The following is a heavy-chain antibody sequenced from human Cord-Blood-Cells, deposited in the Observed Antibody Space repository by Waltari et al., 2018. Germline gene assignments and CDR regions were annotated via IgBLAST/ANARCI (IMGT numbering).Heavy chain of an antibody. CDR2: ISAYNGNT. CDR3: ARDRHCSGGSCYSAWFDP. D-gene: IGHD2-15*01. V-gene: IGHV1-18*01. CDR1: GYTFTSYG. Sequence: QVQLVKSGAEVKKPWASVKVSCKDSGYTFTSYGISWVRQAPGPGLEWMGWISAYNGNTNYAQKLQGRVTMTTDTSTSTAYMELRSLRSDDTAVYYCARDRHCSGGSCYSAWFDPWGQGTLVTVSS. J-gene: IGHJ5*02.